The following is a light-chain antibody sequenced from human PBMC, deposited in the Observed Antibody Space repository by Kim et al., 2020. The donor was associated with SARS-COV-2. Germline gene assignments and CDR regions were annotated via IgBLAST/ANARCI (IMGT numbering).Light chain of an antibody. Sequence: SASVGDRVTITCRASQDIRTYLAWYQQKPGKTPTLLIYAGSTLQSGVPSRFSGWRSGTDFTLTITNLQPEDVATYYCQKYDNAPYTFGQGTKLEI. J-gene: IGKJ2*01. CDR2: AGS. V-gene: IGKV1-27*01. CDR1: QDIRTY. CDR3: QKYDNAPYT.